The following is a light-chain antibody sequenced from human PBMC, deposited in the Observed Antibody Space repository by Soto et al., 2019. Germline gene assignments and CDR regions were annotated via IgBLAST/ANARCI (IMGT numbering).Light chain of an antibody. CDR3: SSYTTSSIYV. J-gene: IGLJ1*01. V-gene: IGLV2-14*01. Sequence: QSVLTQPASVSGSPGQSITISCTGTSSDVGGYNYVSWYQHHPGKAPKLIIYEVTNRPSGTSSRFSGSKSGNTASLTISGLQAEDEADYYCSSYTTSSIYVFGTGTKVTVL. CDR2: EVT. CDR1: SSDVGGYNY.